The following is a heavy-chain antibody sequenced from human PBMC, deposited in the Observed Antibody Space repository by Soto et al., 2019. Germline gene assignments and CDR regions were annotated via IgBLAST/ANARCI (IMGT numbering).Heavy chain of an antibody. V-gene: IGHV1-8*01. CDR2: MNPNSGNT. CDR3: ARELLTTGPPPGAYYYYYGMDV. J-gene: IGHJ6*02. CDR1: GYTFTSYD. Sequence: ASGKVSCKASGYTFTSYDINWVRQATGQGLEWMGWMNPNSGNTGYAQKLQGRVTMTRNTSISTAYMELSSLRSEDTAVYYCARELLTTGPPPGAYYYYYGMDVWGQGTTVTVSS. D-gene: IGHD4-4*01.